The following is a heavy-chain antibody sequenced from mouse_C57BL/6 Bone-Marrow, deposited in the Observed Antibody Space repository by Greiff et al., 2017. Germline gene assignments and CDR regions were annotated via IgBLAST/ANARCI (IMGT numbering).Heavy chain of an antibody. J-gene: IGHJ3*01. V-gene: IGHV5-17*01. CDR1: GFTFSDYG. CDR3: ARRYYGSSWGGSY. CDR2: ISSGSSTI. D-gene: IGHD1-1*01. Sequence: EVMLVESGGGLVKPGGSLKLSCAASGFTFSDYGMHWVRQAPEKGLEWVAYISSGSSTIYYADTVKGRFTISSDNAKNTLFLHMTSLRAEDTAMYYCARRYYGSSWGGSYWGQGTLGTGSA.